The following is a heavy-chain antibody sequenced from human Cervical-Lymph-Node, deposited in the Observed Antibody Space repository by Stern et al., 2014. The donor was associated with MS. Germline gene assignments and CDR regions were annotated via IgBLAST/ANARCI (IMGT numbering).Heavy chain of an antibody. V-gene: IGHV3-72*01. CDR3: ARGYHSFDV. J-gene: IGHJ6*02. CDR2: TRNKANGYTT. D-gene: IGHD1-26*01. Sequence: EVQLVESGGGLVQPGGSLRLSCAASGFTSSDHYMHWVRQAPGQGLEWVGRTRNKANGYTTVYAASVAGRFAISRDDSENSLYLQMNSLKIEDTAVYYCARGYHSFDVWGQGTTVTVSS. CDR1: GFTSSDHY.